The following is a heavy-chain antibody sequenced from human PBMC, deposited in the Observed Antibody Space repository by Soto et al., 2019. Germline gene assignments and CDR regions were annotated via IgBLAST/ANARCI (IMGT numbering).Heavy chain of an antibody. CDR3: ASHPRPYSSSSNPAAC. Sequence: SETLSLTCTGSGDSIRSSSYYWGWIRQPPGKGLEWIGSIYYSGSTFYNPSLKSRVTISIDRSKNQFSLKLTSVTATDTAVYYCASHPRPYSSSSNPAACRGQGTLVTVSS. D-gene: IGHD6-6*01. J-gene: IGHJ4*02. CDR1: GDSIRSSSYY. V-gene: IGHV4-39*01. CDR2: IYYSGST.